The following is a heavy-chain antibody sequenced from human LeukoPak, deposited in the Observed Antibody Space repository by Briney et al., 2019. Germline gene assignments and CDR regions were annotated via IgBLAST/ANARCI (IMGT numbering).Heavy chain of an antibody. CDR2: ISYDGSNK. CDR3: AKQSLGYCSSTSCWNYFDY. V-gene: IGHV3-30*18. Sequence: GGSLRLSCAASGFTFSSYGMHWVRQAPGEGLEWVAVISYDGSNKYYADSVKGRFTISRDNSKNTLYLQMNSLRAEDTAVYYCAKQSLGYCSSTSCWNYFDYWGQGTLVTVSS. J-gene: IGHJ4*02. CDR1: GFTFSSYG. D-gene: IGHD2-2*01.